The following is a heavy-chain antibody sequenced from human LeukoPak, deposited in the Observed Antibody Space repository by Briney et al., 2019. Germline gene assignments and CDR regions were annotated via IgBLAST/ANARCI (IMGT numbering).Heavy chain of an antibody. D-gene: IGHD1-14*01. Sequence: PGGSLRLSCAASGFTFSSYAMHWVRQAPGKGLEWVAVISYDGSNKYYADSVKGRFTISRDNSKNTLYLQMNSLKAEDTAVYYCARQIPPILFDYWGQGTLVTVSS. CDR2: ISYDGSNK. CDR3: ARQIPPILFDY. V-gene: IGHV3-30*04. CDR1: GFTFSSYA. J-gene: IGHJ4*02.